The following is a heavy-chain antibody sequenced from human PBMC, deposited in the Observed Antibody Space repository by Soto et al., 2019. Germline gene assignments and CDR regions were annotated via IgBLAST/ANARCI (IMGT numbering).Heavy chain of an antibody. CDR2: IRSKANSYAT. CDR1: VFTFSGSA. Sequence: PWWSLRLSCAASVFTFSGSAMHWFRQASGKGLEWVGRIRSKANSYATAYAASVKGRFTTSRDDSKNTAYLQMNSLKTEDTAVYYCTRLIEGDPGYDFDYWGQGTLVTVSS. J-gene: IGHJ4*02. V-gene: IGHV3-73*01. D-gene: IGHD2-2*03. CDR3: TRLIEGDPGYDFDY.